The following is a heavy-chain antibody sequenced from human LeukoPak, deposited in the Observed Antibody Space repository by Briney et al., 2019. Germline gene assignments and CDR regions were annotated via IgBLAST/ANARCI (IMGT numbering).Heavy chain of an antibody. CDR1: GYTFTSYD. CDR3: ARRSRASTLRLYNWFDP. D-gene: IGHD3-16*01. CDR2: MNPNSGNT. J-gene: IGHJ5*02. V-gene: IGHV1-8*01. Sequence: VASVKVSCKASGYTFTSYDINWVRQATGQGLEWMGWMNPNSGNTGYAQKFQGRVTMTRNTSISTAYMELSSLRSEDTAVYYCARRSRASTLRLYNWFDPWGQGTLVTVSS.